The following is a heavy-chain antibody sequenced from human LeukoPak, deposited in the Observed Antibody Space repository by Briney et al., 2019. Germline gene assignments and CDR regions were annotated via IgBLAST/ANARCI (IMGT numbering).Heavy chain of an antibody. CDR1: GFTFSSYG. V-gene: IGHV3-30*18. CDR3: AKSEVVVAARYYYYYGMDV. CDR2: ISYDGSNK. J-gene: IGHJ6*02. Sequence: GGSLRLSCAASGFTFSSYGMHWVRQAPGKGLEWVAVISYDGSNKYYADSVKGRFTISRDNSKNTLYLQMNSLRAVDTAVYYCAKSEVVVAARYYYYYGMDVWGQGTTVTVSS. D-gene: IGHD2-15*01.